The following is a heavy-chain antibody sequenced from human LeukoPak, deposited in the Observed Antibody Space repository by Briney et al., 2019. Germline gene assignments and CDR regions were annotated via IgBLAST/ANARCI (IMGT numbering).Heavy chain of an antibody. Sequence: PGGSLRLSCAASGFTFSSHWMHWVRQAPGKGLVWVSRMNTDGSSINYAASVKGRFTISRDNAKNTLYLQMNSLRAEDTAVYYCARGGEGYNVPGFNWGQGTLVTVSS. D-gene: IGHD5/OR15-5a*01. V-gene: IGHV3-74*01. CDR1: GFTFSSHW. CDR3: ARGGEGYNVPGFN. J-gene: IGHJ4*02. CDR2: MNTDGSSI.